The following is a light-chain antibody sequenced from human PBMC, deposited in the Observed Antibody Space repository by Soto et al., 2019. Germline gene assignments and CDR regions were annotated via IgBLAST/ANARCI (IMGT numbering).Light chain of an antibody. CDR3: QQYNSYIT. V-gene: IGKV1-5*03. J-gene: IGKJ5*01. Sequence: DIQMTQSPSTLSASVGDRVTVTCRASQSIGSWLAWHQQEPGKAPKLLIYKASSLESGVPSRFSGSGSGTEFTLTISSLQPDDFATYYCQQYNSYITFGQGTLLAIK. CDR2: KAS. CDR1: QSIGSW.